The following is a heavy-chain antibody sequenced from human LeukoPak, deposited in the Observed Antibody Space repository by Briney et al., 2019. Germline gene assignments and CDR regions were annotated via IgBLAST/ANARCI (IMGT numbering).Heavy chain of an antibody. CDR2: ISGSGERT. D-gene: IGHD3-3*01. Sequence: GGSLRLSCAAYGFTFTNYGMSWVRQAPGKGLEWVSSISGSGERTYYADFVKGRFTISRDNSKNTLNLQMNSLRAEDTAIYYCARESEIRFLEWSFVFDYWGQGTLVTVSS. V-gene: IGHV3-23*01. J-gene: IGHJ4*02. CDR3: ARESEIRFLEWSFVFDY. CDR1: GFTFTNYG.